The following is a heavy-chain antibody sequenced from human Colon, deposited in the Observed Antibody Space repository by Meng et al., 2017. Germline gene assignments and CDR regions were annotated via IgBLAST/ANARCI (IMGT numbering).Heavy chain of an antibody. CDR3: ARDGGNYDFDY. V-gene: IGHV1-2*06. CDR2: IIPSSGVA. CDR1: GYTFTDCY. Sequence: QVQLVQSGPAVKKPGASVKLSCKASGYTFTDCYVHWVRQAPGQGLEWMGRIIPSSGVANSAQKFQGRVTLTWDTSISTAYMELSSLRSDDTAIYYCARDGGNYDFDYWGQGTLVTVSS. J-gene: IGHJ4*02. D-gene: IGHD1-7*01.